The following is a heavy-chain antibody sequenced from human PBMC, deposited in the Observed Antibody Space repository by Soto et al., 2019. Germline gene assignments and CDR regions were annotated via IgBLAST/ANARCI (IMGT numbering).Heavy chain of an antibody. V-gene: IGHV4-31*03. CDR3: SRGGTTSPYFFYGMDV. Sequence: QVQLQESGPGLVKPSQTLSLTCSVSGGFVDGGGYHWTWIRQHPGKGLEWIGRIFYTGRTYYNPSLGGRIIVSMDTSKNQFSLTLSSVTDADTAVYYCSRGGTTSPYFFYGMDVWGRGTTVTVSS. CDR1: GGFVDGGGYH. D-gene: IGHD2-2*01. J-gene: IGHJ6*02. CDR2: IFYTGRT.